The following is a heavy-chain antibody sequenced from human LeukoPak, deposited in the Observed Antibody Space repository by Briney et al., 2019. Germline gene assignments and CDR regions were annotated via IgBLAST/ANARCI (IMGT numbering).Heavy chain of an antibody. CDR2: ITHSGST. D-gene: IGHD6-13*01. CDR1: GGSFSGYY. J-gene: IGHJ6*03. Sequence: SETLSLTCAVYGGSFSGYYWSWIRQPPGKGLEWIGEITHSGSTNYNPSLKSRVTISVDTSKNQFSLKLSSVTAADTAVYYCARGRFGGSSWYPQYYYYYMDVWGKGTTVTVSS. CDR3: ARGRFGGSSWYPQYYYYYMDV. V-gene: IGHV4-34*01.